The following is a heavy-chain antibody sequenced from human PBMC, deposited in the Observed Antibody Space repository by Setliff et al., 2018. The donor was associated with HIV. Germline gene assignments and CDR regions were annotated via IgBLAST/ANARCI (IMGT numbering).Heavy chain of an antibody. Sequence: SETLSLSCTVSGGSISTYYWSWIRQPPGKGLEWIGSIYFTGSSDNNPSLKSRVTLSIDTSKHQFSLKLSSVTAADTAVYYCARIQMAYAAFDVWGQGTMVTVSS. CDR3: ARIQMAYAAFDV. CDR1: GGSISTYY. J-gene: IGHJ3*01. D-gene: IGHD4-17*01. CDR2: IYFTGSS. V-gene: IGHV4-59*01.